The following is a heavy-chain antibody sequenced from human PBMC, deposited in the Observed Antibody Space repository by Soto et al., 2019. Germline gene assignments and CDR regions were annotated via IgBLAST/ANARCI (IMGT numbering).Heavy chain of an antibody. D-gene: IGHD2-2*01. CDR2: IDGSGGRT. V-gene: IGHV3-23*01. Sequence: EVQLLESGGGLVQPGGSLRLSCAASGFTFSSYAMSWVRQAPGKGLEWVSSIDGSGGRTFYADSVKGRFTISRDNSKGTLYLQMNSLREEDTAVYYCAKYTRALDYWGQGPLVTVSS. CDR3: AKYTRALDY. CDR1: GFTFSSYA. J-gene: IGHJ4*02.